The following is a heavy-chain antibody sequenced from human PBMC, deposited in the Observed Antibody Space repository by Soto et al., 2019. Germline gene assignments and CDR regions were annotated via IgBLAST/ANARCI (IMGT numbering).Heavy chain of an antibody. J-gene: IGHJ6*02. CDR2: INPSGGST. CDR3: ARDSPTASSPSYYSGMDV. V-gene: IGHV1-46*01. CDR1: GYTFPSYY. Sequence: ASVKVSCKASGYTFPSYYIHWVLQAPGQGLEWMGIINPSGGSTRYAQQFQGRVTMTRDTSTSTVYMELSSLRSEDTAVYYCARDSPTASSPSYYSGMDVWGQGTTVTVSS.